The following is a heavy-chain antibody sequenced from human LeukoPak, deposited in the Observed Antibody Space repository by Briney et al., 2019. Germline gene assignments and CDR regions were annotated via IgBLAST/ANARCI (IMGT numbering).Heavy chain of an antibody. V-gene: IGHV3-9*01. D-gene: IGHD6-19*01. CDR2: ISWNSGSI. CDR3: AKDTIAVAGDFDY. CDR1: GFTFDDYA. Sequence: PGGSLRLSCAASGFTFDDYAMHWVRQAPGKGLEWVSGISWNSGSIGYADSVKGRFTISRDNAKNSLYLQMNSLRAEDTALYYCAKDTIAVAGDFDYWGQGTLVTVSS. J-gene: IGHJ4*02.